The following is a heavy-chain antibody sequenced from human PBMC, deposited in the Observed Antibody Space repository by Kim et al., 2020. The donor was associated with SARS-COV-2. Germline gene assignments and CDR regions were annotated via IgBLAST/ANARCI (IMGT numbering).Heavy chain of an antibody. D-gene: IGHD2-2*01. CDR3: TTVSVVRPLHYYYYGMDV. CDR1: GFTFSNAW. Sequence: GGSLRLSCAASGFTFSNAWMSWVRQAPGKGLEWVGRIKSKIDGGTTDYAAPVKGRFTISRDDSKNTLYLQMNSLKTEDTAVYYCTTVSVVRPLHYYYYGMDVWGQGTTVTVSS. CDR2: IKSKIDGGTT. J-gene: IGHJ6*02. V-gene: IGHV3-15*01.